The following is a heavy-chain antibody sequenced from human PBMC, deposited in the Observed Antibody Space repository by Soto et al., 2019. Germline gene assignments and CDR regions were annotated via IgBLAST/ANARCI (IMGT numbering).Heavy chain of an antibody. J-gene: IGHJ6*02. CDR3: ARLGFNYDFLSGYYNVHHYYGIDV. CDR2: IIPIFGTA. D-gene: IGHD3-3*01. Sequence: SVKVSCKASGGTFSSYAISWVRQAPGQGLEWMGGIIPIFGTAYYAQKFQGRVTITADESTSTAYLQWSSLKASDTATYYCARLGFNYDFLSGYYNVHHYYGIDVWGQGTTVTVSS. CDR1: GGTFSSYA. V-gene: IGHV1-69*13.